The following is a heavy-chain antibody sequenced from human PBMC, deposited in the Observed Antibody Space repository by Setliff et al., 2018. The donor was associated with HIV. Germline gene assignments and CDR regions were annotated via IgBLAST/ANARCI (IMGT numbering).Heavy chain of an antibody. V-gene: IGHV2-5*02. CDR3: VHVSYYREVYFDA. D-gene: IGHD3-10*01. Sequence: GSGPTLVNPTETLTLTCPFSGFSLATDGVSLGWIRQPPGEGPEWLALIYWDDDVRYKPSLKSRLTITKDTSKNQVVLTMSNMDPVDTATYFCVHVSYYREVYFDAWGQGILVTVSS. CDR2: IYWDDDV. CDR1: GFSLATDGVS. J-gene: IGHJ4*01.